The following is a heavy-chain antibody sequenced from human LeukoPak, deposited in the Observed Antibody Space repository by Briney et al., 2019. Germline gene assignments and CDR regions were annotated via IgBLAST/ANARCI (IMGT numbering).Heavy chain of an antibody. CDR2: IYYSGST. D-gene: IGHD3-3*01. CDR3: ARTGYDFWSGYLRWFDP. V-gene: IGHV4-59*01. Sequence: SETLSLTCTVSGGSISSYYWSWIRQPPGKGLEWIGYIYYSGSTNYNPSLKSRVTISVDTSKNQFSLRLSSVTAADTAVYYCARTGYDFWSGYLRWFDPWGQGTLVTVSS. J-gene: IGHJ5*02. CDR1: GGSISSYY.